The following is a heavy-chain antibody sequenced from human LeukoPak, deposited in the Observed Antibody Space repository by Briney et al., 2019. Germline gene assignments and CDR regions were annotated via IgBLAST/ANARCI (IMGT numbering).Heavy chain of an antibody. D-gene: IGHD1-1*01. CDR1: AFTFSDYY. CDR3: AKDRWTEVDAFDI. CDR2: ISGSGGST. V-gene: IGHV3-23*01. Sequence: PGGSLRLSCAASAFTFSDYYMSWVRQAPGKGLEWVSAISGSGGSTYYADSVKGRFTISRDNSKNTLYLQMNSLRAEDTAVYYCAKDRWTEVDAFDIWGQGTMVTVSS. J-gene: IGHJ3*02.